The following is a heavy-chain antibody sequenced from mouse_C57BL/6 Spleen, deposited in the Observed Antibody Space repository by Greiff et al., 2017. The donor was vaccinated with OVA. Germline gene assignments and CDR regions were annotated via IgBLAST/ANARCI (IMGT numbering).Heavy chain of an antibody. Sequence: QVQLKQSGPELVKPGASVKISCKASGYAFSSSWMNWVKQRPGKGLEWIGRIYPGDGDTNYNGKFKGKATLTADKSSSTAYMQLSSLTSEDSAVYFCARWYDGSTWFAYWGQGTLVTVSA. J-gene: IGHJ3*01. V-gene: IGHV1-82*01. CDR2: IYPGDGDT. CDR3: ARWYDGSTWFAY. D-gene: IGHD2-3*01. CDR1: GYAFSSSW.